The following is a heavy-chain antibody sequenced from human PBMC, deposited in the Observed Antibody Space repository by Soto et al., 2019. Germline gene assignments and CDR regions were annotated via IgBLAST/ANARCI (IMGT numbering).Heavy chain of an antibody. CDR1: GYTFTSYA. J-gene: IGHJ4*02. CDR2: INAGNGNT. V-gene: IGHV1-3*01. D-gene: IGHD6-13*01. CDR3: VRGIARPLPFDY. Sequence: GASVKVSCKASGYTFTSYAMHWVRQAPGQRLEWMGWINAGNGNTKYSQKFQGRVTITRDTSASTAYMELSSLRSEDTAVYYCVRGIARPLPFDYWGQGTLVTVSS.